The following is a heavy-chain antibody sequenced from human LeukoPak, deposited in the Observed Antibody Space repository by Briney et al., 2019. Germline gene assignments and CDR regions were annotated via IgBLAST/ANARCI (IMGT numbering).Heavy chain of an antibody. Sequence: SETLSLTCTVSGGSIRSSGYYWGWIRQPPGKGLEWIGSIFYSGSTYYNPSLESRVTISVDTSKNQFSLKLSSVTAADTAVYYCARLQRGYSGYDLGYFDYWGQGTLVTVSS. CDR3: ARLQRGYSGYDLGYFDY. V-gene: IGHV4-39*01. CDR2: IFYSGST. CDR1: GGSIRSSGYY. D-gene: IGHD5-12*01. J-gene: IGHJ4*02.